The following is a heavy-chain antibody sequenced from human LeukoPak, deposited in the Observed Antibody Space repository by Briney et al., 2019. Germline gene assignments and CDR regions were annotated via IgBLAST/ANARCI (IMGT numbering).Heavy chain of an antibody. J-gene: IGHJ4*02. CDR1: GGSISSYY. D-gene: IGHD3-3*01. CDR2: IYYSGST. V-gene: IGHV4-59*08. Sequence: SETLSLTCTVSGGSISSYYWSWIRQSPGQGLEWIGYIYYSGSTRYNPSLKSRVIISVDTSKKQFSLKLSSVTAADTAVYYCARLPSDFGYFDYWGQGTPVTVSS. CDR3: ARLPSDFGYFDY.